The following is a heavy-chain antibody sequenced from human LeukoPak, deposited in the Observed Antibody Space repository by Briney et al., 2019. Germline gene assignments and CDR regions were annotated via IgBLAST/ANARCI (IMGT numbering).Heavy chain of an antibody. CDR3: AKTAMVRGVPFDY. CDR2: ISGSAGST. V-gene: IGHV3-23*01. J-gene: IGHJ4*02. CDR1: GFTLSIYA. D-gene: IGHD3-10*01. Sequence: GGSLRLSCAVSGFTLSIYAMSGVRHAPGKGREWVSAISGSAGSTYYADSVKGLFTISRDNSKNTLYLQMNSLRAEDTAVYYCAKTAMVRGVPFDYWGQGTLVTVSS.